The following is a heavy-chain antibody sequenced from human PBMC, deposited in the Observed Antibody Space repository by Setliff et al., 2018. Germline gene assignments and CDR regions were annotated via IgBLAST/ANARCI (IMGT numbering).Heavy chain of an antibody. CDR2: INAGNGDT. J-gene: IGHJ3*02. Sequence: ASVKVSCKASGYTFTNYAIHWVRQAPGQRLEWMGWINAGNGDTKYSQDFQGRVTITRDTSASTAYMELRNLRSDDTAVYYCTRDTNIVVVPPHRTAFDIWGQGTMVTVSS. CDR1: GYTFTNYA. V-gene: IGHV1-3*01. D-gene: IGHD2-2*01. CDR3: TRDTNIVVVPPHRTAFDI.